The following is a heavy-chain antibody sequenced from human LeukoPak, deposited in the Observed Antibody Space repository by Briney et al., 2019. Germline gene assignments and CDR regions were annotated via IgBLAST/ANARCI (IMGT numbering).Heavy chain of an antibody. D-gene: IGHD3-10*01. CDR2: IRGSCGST. CDR1: GFPFSSYA. J-gene: IGHJ4*02. Sequence: PGGSLRLSCAASGFPFSSYAMLGLRQAPGRGREGVSAIRGSCGSTCYADSVKGRFTIARNNSNNTLYLQMINLRAEDTAVYYCAKAADVLLWFGEPGGYYFDYWGQGTLVTVPS. V-gene: IGHV3-23*01. CDR3: AKAADVLLWFGEPGGYYFDY.